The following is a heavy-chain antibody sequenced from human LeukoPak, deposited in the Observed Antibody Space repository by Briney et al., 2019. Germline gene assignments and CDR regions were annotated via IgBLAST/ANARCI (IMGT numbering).Heavy chain of an antibody. CDR3: AKGAKMLTWRRTYNRFDP. D-gene: IGHD3-16*01. Sequence: WGSLRLSGAASGFTFSSYGMHWVRQGPGKGLDWVAFIHHDGSNKYYADSVRGRFTISRDNSKNTLYLQMNSLRAEDTAVYFCAKGAKMLTWRRTYNRFDPWGQGTLVTVSS. J-gene: IGHJ5*02. CDR2: IHHDGSNK. CDR1: GFTFSSYG. V-gene: IGHV3-30*02.